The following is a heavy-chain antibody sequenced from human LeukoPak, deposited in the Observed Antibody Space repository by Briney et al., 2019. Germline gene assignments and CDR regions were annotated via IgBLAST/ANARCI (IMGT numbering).Heavy chain of an antibody. CDR1: GFTFSSYW. CDR3: AKDIQLST. Sequence: GGSLRLSCEASGFTFSSYWMHWVRQAPGKGLVWVSRINTDGSSTNYADSVKGRFTISRDNAKNTLYLQMNSLRVEDTAMYFCAKDIQLSTWGLGTMVTVSS. J-gene: IGHJ3*01. D-gene: IGHD5-24*01. CDR2: INTDGSST. V-gene: IGHV3-74*01.